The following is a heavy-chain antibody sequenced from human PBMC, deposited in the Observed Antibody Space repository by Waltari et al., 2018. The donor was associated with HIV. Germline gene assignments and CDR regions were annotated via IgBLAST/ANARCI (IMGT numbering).Heavy chain of an antibody. D-gene: IGHD5-18*01. Sequence: QVQLVQSGAEVKKPGASVKVSCKASGYTFTSYAINWVRQATGQGLEWMGWRNPNSGNTGYAQKFQGRVTMTRNTSISTAYMELSSLRSEDTGVYYCARGREYSYGSLFDYWGQGTPVTVSS. J-gene: IGHJ4*02. CDR1: GYTFTSYA. CDR2: RNPNSGNT. CDR3: ARGREYSYGSLFDY. V-gene: IGHV1-8*01.